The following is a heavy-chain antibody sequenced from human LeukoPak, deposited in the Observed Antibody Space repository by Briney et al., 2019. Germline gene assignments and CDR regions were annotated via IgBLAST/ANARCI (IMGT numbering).Heavy chain of an antibody. CDR2: INPNSGGA. V-gene: IGHV1-2*06. D-gene: IGHD2-15*01. Sequence: ASVKVSCKASGYTFTGYYMHLVRQAPGQGLEWMGRINPNSGGANYAQKFQGRVTMTRDTSISTAYMELSRLRSDDTAVYYCARDCGGSCYPYYYYYYMDVWGKGTTVTVSS. CDR1: GYTFTGYY. CDR3: ARDCGGSCYPYYYYYYMDV. J-gene: IGHJ6*03.